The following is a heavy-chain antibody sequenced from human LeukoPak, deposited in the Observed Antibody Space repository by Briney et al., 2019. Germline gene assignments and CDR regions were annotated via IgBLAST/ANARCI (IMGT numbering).Heavy chain of an antibody. D-gene: IGHD5-18*01. CDR2: IYSGGTT. J-gene: IGHJ6*02. Sequence: GGSLRLSCAASGFTVSTNYMSWVRQAPGKGLEWVSVIYSGGTTDYADSVKGRFTISRDNSKNTVYLQMNSLRAEDTAVYYCARGGYAHYYGMDVWGQGTTVTVSS. CDR1: GFTVSTNY. CDR3: ARGGYAHYYGMDV. V-gene: IGHV3-53*01.